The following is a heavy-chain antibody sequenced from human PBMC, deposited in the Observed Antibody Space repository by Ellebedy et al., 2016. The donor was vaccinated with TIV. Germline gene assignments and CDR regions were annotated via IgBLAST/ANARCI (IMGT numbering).Heavy chain of an antibody. V-gene: IGHV3-23*01. CDR3: ARALVFPGTYYFDY. CDR2: ISGSGGST. CDR1: GFTFSSYA. D-gene: IGHD1-1*01. J-gene: IGHJ4*02. Sequence: GESLKISCAASGFTFSSYAMNWVRQAPGKGLKWVSGISGSGGSTYYADSVKGRFTISRDNSRNMVYLQMNSLRAEDTAVYYCARALVFPGTYYFDYWGQGTLVTVSS.